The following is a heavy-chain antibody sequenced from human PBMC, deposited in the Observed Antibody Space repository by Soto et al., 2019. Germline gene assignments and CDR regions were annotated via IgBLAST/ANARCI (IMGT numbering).Heavy chain of an antibody. D-gene: IGHD3-22*01. CDR2: ISSSGTYT. CDR1: GFSFSDYY. J-gene: IGHJ4*02. Sequence: QVQLVESGGGLVKPGGSLRLSCAASGFSFSDYYMNWIRQAPGKGLEWVSYISSSGTYTNYADSVRGRFTISRDSAKNSLYLQMNGLRVEDTAVYYCARARLVVEGRFDYWGQGTLDTVSS. CDR3: ARARLVVEGRFDY. V-gene: IGHV3-11*06.